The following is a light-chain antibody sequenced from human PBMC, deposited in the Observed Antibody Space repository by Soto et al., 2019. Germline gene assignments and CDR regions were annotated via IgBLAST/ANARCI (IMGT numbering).Light chain of an antibody. CDR1: TGAVTSAYY. CDR2: STD. V-gene: IGLV7-43*01. CDR3: LLYYGAAVV. J-gene: IGLJ2*01. Sequence: QAVVTQEPSLTVSPGGTVTLTCASSTGAVTSAYYPNWFQQKPGQAPRALIYSTDSKHSWTPARFSRSLLGGKAALTLSGVQPEDEADYYCLLYYGAAVVFGGGTKLTVL.